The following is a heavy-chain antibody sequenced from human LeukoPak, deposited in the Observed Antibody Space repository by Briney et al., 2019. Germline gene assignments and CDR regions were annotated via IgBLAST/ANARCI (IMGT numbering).Heavy chain of an antibody. Sequence: SETLSLTCTVSGGSISSGDYYWSWIRQPPGKGLEWIGYIYYSGSTYYNPSLKSRVTISVDTTKNQFSLKLRSVTAADTAVYCCARGPTVFAYWGQGTLVTVSS. V-gene: IGHV4-30-4*01. CDR2: IYYSGST. D-gene: IGHD2-21*02. CDR1: GGSISSGDYY. J-gene: IGHJ4*02. CDR3: ARGPTVFAY.